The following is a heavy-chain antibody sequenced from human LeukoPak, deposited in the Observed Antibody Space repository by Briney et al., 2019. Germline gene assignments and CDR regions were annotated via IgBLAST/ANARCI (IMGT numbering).Heavy chain of an antibody. CDR3: ARISKRGGYDY. CDR1: GFTFSSYE. J-gene: IGHJ4*02. CDR2: ITVSGSTK. V-gene: IGHV3-48*03. D-gene: IGHD5-24*01. Sequence: GGSLRLSCAASGFTFSSYEMNRVRQAPGKGLEWVSYITVSGSTKYYTDSVKGRFTISRDNAKNSLYLLMNSLRAEDTAIYYCARISKRGGYDYWGQGTLVTVSS.